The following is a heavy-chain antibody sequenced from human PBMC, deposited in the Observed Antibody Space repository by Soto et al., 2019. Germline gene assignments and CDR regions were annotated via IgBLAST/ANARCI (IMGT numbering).Heavy chain of an antibody. CDR2: IDWDDDK. V-gene: IGHV2-70*01. J-gene: IGHJ6*02. D-gene: IGHD3-10*01. CDR1: GFSLSTSGMC. CDR3: ARISYYGSGTFDGMDV. Sequence: TLVNPTQTLTLTCTFSGFSLSTSGMCVSWIRQPPGKALEWLALIDWDDDKYYSTSLKTRLTISKDTSKNQVVLTMTNMDPVDTATYYCARISYYGSGTFDGMDVWGQGTTVTVSS.